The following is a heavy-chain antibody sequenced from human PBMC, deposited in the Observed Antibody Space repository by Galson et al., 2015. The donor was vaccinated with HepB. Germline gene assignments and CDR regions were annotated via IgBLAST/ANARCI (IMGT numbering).Heavy chain of an antibody. CDR1: GGTFSSYA. J-gene: IGHJ3*02. D-gene: IGHD2-15*01. Sequence: SVKVSCKASGGTFSSYAISWVRQAPGQGLEWMGGIIPIFGTANYAQKFQGRVTITADESTSTAYMELSSLRSEDTAVYYCARDRDVVVVAASTDAFDIWGQGTMVTVSS. CDR2: IIPIFGTA. CDR3: ARDRDVVVVAASTDAFDI. V-gene: IGHV1-69*13.